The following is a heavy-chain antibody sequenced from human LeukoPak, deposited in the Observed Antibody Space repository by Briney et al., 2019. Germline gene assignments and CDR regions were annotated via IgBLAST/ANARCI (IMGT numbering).Heavy chain of an antibody. CDR1: GGSFSGYY. Sequence: SETLSLTCAVYGGSFSGYYWSWIRQPPGKGLEWIGEINHSGSTNYNPSLKSRVTISVDTSKNQFSLKLSSVTAADAAVYYCARGLRWFDPWGQGTLVTVSS. CDR3: ARGLRWFDP. J-gene: IGHJ5*02. CDR2: INHSGST. V-gene: IGHV4-34*01.